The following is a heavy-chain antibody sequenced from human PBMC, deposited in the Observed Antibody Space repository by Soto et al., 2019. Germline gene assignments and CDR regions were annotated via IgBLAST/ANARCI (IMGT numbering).Heavy chain of an antibody. CDR3: ARDYGDYGPRYYFDY. J-gene: IGHJ4*02. V-gene: IGHV1-46*01. CDR2: INPSGGST. Sequence: QVQLVQSGAEVKKPGASVKVSCKASGYTFTSYYMHWVRQAPGQGLEWMGIINPSGGSTSYAQKFQGRVTRTRDTSTSTVYMELSSLRSEDTAVYYCARDYGDYGPRYYFDYWGQGTLVTVSS. CDR1: GYTFTSYY. D-gene: IGHD4-17*01.